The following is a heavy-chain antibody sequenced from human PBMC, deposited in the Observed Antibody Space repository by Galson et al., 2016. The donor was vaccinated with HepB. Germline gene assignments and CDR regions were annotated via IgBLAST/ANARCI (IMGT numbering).Heavy chain of an antibody. D-gene: IGHD3-10*01. CDR1: GFDFSSYA. Sequence: SLRLSCAASGFDFSSYAMHWVRQAPGEGLEWVAVVPNDGTDKYYADSVKGRFAISRDKSNNTLYLQMNTLRPGDTAVYFCARRGVRGFASNFYGMDVWGQGTTVIVS. CDR2: VPNDGTDK. V-gene: IGHV3-30*09. J-gene: IGHJ6*02. CDR3: ARRGVRGFASNFYGMDV.